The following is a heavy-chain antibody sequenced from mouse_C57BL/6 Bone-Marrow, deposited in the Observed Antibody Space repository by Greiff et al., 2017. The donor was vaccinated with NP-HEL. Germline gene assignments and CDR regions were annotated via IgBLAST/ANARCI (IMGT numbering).Heavy chain of an antibody. CDR2: IHPNSGST. D-gene: IGHD2-1*01. J-gene: IGHJ4*01. Sequence: QVQLQQPGAELVKPGASVKLSCKASGYTFTSYWMPWVKQRPGQGLEWIGMIHPNSGSTNYNEKFKSKATLTVDKSSSTAYMQLSSLTSEYSAVDYWARRYGNYYAMDYWGQGTSVTVSS. CDR3: ARRYGNYYAMDY. CDR1: GYTFTSYW. V-gene: IGHV1-64*01.